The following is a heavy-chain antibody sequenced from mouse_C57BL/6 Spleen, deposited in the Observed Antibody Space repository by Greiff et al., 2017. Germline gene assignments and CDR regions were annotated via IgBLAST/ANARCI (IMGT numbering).Heavy chain of an antibody. CDR3: ARVSGYYYFDY. J-gene: IGHJ2*01. CDR2: IDPSDSET. CDR1: GYTFTSYW. Sequence: VQLQQPGAELVRPGSSVKLSCKASGYTFTSYWMHWVKQRPIQGLEWIGNIDPSDSETHYNQKFKDKATLTVDKSSSTAYMQLSSLTSEDSAVYYCARVSGYYYFDYWGQGTTLTVSS. D-gene: IGHD2-3*01. V-gene: IGHV1-52*01.